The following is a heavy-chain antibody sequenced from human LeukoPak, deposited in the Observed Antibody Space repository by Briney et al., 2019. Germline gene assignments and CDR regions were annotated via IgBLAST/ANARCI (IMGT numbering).Heavy chain of an antibody. CDR3: AKEPSSSWYSYYYYMDV. V-gene: IGHV1-69-2*01. Sequence: ASVKVSCKVSGYTFTDYYMHWVQQAPGKGLEWMGLVDPEDGETIYAEKFQGRVTITADTSTDTAYMELNSLRAEDTAVYYCAKEPSSSWYSYYYYMDVWGKGTTVTVSS. D-gene: IGHD6-13*01. CDR1: GYTFTDYY. CDR2: VDPEDGET. J-gene: IGHJ6*03.